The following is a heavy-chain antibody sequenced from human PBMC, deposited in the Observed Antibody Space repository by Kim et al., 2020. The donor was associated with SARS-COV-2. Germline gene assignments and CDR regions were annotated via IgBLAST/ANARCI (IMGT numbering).Heavy chain of an antibody. J-gene: IGHJ6*02. V-gene: IGHV3-53*01. Sequence: GGSLRLSCAASGLTVDSNYMSWVRQAPGKGLEWVSVIYSGGSTFYADAVKGRFTISRDNSKNTLYLQMNSLRAEDTAVYYCARLPYGVDVWGQGTTVTVSS. CDR2: IYSGGST. CDR1: GLTVDSNY. CDR3: ARLPYGVDV.